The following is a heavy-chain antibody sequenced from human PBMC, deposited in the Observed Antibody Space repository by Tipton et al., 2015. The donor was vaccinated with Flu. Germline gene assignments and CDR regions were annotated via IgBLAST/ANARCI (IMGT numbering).Heavy chain of an antibody. V-gene: IGHV4-39*07. CDR3: NEQLVTVRAFDI. CDR1: GDSISSSSYY. D-gene: IGHD6-13*01. Sequence: TLSLTCTVSGDSISSSSYYWGWIRQPPGKGLEWIGSIYYSGSIYYNPSLKSRVTISLDTSKNQFSLKLSAVTAADTAMYYCNEQLVTVRAFDIWGQGTMVTVSS. J-gene: IGHJ3*02. CDR2: IYYSGSI.